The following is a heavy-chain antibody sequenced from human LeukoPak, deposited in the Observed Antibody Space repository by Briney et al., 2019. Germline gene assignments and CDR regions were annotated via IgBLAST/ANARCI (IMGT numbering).Heavy chain of an antibody. D-gene: IGHD6-19*01. CDR3: ARGSGWYWYDY. CDR1: GFTFSSYY. V-gene: IGHV3-74*01. Sequence: GGSLRLSCAASGFTFSSYYIHWVRQAPGKGLVWGSRINTDGSSTIYADSVKGGFTTSRDNAKTSLYLQMNSLRAEDTAVYYCARGSGWYWYDYWGQGTLVTVSS. J-gene: IGHJ4*02. CDR2: INTDGSST.